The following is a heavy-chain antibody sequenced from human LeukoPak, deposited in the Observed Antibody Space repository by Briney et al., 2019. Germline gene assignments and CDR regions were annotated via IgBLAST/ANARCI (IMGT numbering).Heavy chain of an antibody. D-gene: IGHD5-12*01. CDR3: ARAFIVATTGVDY. V-gene: IGHV3-74*01. Sequence: QPGRSLRLSCAASGFTFSSYWMHWVRQAPGKGLVWVSRINSDGSSTSYADSVKGRFTISRDNAKNTLYLQMNSLRAEDTAVYYCARAFIVATTGVDYWGQGTLVTVSS. CDR1: GFTFSSYW. CDR2: INSDGSST. J-gene: IGHJ4*02.